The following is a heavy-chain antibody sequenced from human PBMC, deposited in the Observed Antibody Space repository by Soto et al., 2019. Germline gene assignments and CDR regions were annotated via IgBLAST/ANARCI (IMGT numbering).Heavy chain of an antibody. CDR1: GFTFTSSA. CDR3: ARVDYELEPAHFDY. J-gene: IGHJ4*02. Sequence: ASVKVSCKASGFTFTSSAMQWVRQARGQRLEWIGWIAVGSGNTNYAQKFQERVTITRDMSTSTAYMELSSLRSEDTAVYYCARVDYELEPAHFDYWGQGTLVTVSS. CDR2: IAVGSGNT. D-gene: IGHD1-1*01. V-gene: IGHV1-58*02.